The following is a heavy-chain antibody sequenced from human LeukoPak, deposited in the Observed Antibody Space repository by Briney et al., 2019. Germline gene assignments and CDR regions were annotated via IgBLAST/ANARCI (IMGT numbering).Heavy chain of an antibody. CDR3: ARDHPHYDFWSGHNEGDY. J-gene: IGHJ4*02. CDR2: ISSSSSYI. V-gene: IGHV3-21*01. Sequence: GGSLRLSCAASGFTFSSYSMNWVRQAPGKGLEWVSSISSSSSYIYYADSVKGRFIISRDNAKNSLYLQMNSLRAEDTAVYYCARDHPHYDFWSGHNEGDYWGQGTLVTVSS. CDR1: GFTFSSYS. D-gene: IGHD3-3*01.